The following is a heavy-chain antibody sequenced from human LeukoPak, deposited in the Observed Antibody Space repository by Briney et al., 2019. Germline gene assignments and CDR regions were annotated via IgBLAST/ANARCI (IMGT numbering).Heavy chain of an antibody. CDR2: IHDSGST. CDR1: GGSISGYY. V-gene: IGHV4-59*08. Sequence: PSETLSLTCTVSGGSISGYYWSWIRQPPGKGLQYIGYIHDSGSTAYNPSLMSRVTISVDTSKNQFSLKMISVTAADTAVYYCATQLNGGYCSSTSCYRGAFDIWGQGTMVTVSS. CDR3: ATQLNGGYCSSTSCYRGAFDI. D-gene: IGHD2-2*02. J-gene: IGHJ3*02.